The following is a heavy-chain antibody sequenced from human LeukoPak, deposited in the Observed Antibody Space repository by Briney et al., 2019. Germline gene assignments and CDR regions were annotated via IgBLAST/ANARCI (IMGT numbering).Heavy chain of an antibody. CDR3: ARGGGYSYGGGVGAFDI. Sequence: AGGSLGLSCAASGFTFSGYGIHWVRQAPGKGLEWVGHIKSETHGGTTDYAAPVKGRFTISRDNSKNTLYLQMNSLRAEDTAVYYCARGGGYSYGGGVGAFDIWGQGTMVTVSS. J-gene: IGHJ3*02. CDR2: IKSETHGGTT. CDR1: GFTFSGYG. V-gene: IGHV3-15*01. D-gene: IGHD5-18*01.